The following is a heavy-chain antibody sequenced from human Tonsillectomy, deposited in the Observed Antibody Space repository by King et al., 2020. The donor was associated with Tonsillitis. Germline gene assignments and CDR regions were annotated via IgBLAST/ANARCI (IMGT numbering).Heavy chain of an antibody. V-gene: IGHV1-69*01. CDR1: GGTFSSYA. J-gene: IGHJ2*01. CDR2: IIPIFGTA. CDR3: AWCQNCGCDCYSFICYFDL. D-gene: IGHD2-21*02. Sequence: QLVQSGAGVKKPGSSVKVSCKASGGTFSSYAISWVRQAPGQGLEWMGGIIPIFGTANYAQKFQGRVTITADESTSTAYMELSSLRSEDTAVDYCAWCQNCGCDCYSFICYFDLWGRGTLVTVSS.